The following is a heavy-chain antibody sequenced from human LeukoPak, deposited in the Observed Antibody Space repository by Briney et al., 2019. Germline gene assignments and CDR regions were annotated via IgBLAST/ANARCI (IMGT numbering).Heavy chain of an antibody. J-gene: IGHJ4*02. Sequence: SETLSLTCTVSGGSISSGDYYWSWIRQPPGKGLEWIGYIYYSGSTYYNPSLKSRVTISVDTSRNQFSLKLSSVTAADTAVYYCATKGGGLFDYWGQGTLVTVSS. D-gene: IGHD2-15*01. CDR3: ATKGGGLFDY. CDR2: IYYSGST. V-gene: IGHV4-30-4*01. CDR1: GGSISSGDYY.